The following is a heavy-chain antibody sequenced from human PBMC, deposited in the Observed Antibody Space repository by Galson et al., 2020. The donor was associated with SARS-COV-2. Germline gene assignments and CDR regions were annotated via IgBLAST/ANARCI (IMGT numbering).Heavy chain of an antibody. CDR1: GFTFGTFA. CDR3: AGGKWELPDY. J-gene: IGHJ4*02. CDR2: ISTGGDIA. Sequence: GESLKISCAASGFTFGTFAMYWVRQAPGKGLEYVSGISTGGDIAYYTQSVKGRFTISRDNSKNTLYLQMGSLRVEDLAVYYCAGGKWELPDYWGQGTLVTVSS. D-gene: IGHD1-26*01. V-gene: IGHV3-64*01.